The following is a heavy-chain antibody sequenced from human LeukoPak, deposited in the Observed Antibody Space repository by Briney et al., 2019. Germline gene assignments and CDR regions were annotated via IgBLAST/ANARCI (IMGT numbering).Heavy chain of an antibody. CDR1: GGSLSGYY. Sequence: SETLSLTCAVYGGSLSGYYWSWIRQPPGKGLEWIGEINHSGSTNCNPSLKSRVTISVDTSKNQFSLKLSSVTAADTAVYYCARGPLLGYFQHWGQGTLVTVSS. CDR2: INHSGST. D-gene: IGHD2-15*01. V-gene: IGHV4-34*01. CDR3: ARGPLLGYFQH. J-gene: IGHJ1*01.